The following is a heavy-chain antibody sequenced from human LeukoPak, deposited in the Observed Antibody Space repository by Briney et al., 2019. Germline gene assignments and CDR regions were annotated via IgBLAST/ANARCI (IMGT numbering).Heavy chain of an antibody. CDR2: IYHTGPT. D-gene: IGHD2-2*01. CDR1: GASICGGGYY. CDR3: ARAPQVVPTAYYMDV. J-gene: IGHJ6*03. Sequence: SETLSLTCTVSGASICGGGYYWGWIRQPPGKGLEWIGYIYHTGPTYYNPSLKSRVTLLVDRSKNQFSLKVSSVTAADTAVYFCARAPQVVPTAYYMDVWGKGTTVTVSS. V-gene: IGHV4-30-2*01.